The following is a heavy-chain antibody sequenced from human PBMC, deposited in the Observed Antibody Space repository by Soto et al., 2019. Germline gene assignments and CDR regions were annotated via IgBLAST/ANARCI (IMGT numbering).Heavy chain of an antibody. CDR1: GGSISSGGYY. Sequence: PSETLSLTCTVSGGSISSGGYYWSWIRQHPGKGLEWIGYIYYSWSTYYNPSLKSRVTISVDTSKNQFSLKLSSVTAADTAVYYCARDQVVPAAMNGMDVWGQGTTVTVSS. CDR2: IYYSWST. D-gene: IGHD2-2*01. J-gene: IGHJ6*02. V-gene: IGHV4-31*02. CDR3: ARDQVVPAAMNGMDV.